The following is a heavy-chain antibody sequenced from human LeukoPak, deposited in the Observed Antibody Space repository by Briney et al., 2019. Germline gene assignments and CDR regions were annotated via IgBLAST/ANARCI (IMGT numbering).Heavy chain of an antibody. D-gene: IGHD1-26*01. Sequence: SETLSLTCTVSGGSISSGGYYWSWVRQPPGKGLEWIGYIYNSGSTIYNPSLKSRATISVDTSKNQFSLRLSSVTAVDTAVYYCVRDRELNYWGQGTLVTVSS. CDR3: VRDRELNY. J-gene: IGHJ4*02. CDR1: GGSISSGGYY. V-gene: IGHV4-61*08. CDR2: IYNSGST.